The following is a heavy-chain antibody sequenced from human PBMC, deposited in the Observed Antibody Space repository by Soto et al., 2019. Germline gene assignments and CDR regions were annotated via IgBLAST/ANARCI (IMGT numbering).Heavy chain of an antibody. J-gene: IGHJ1*01. CDR1: GYTFTSYG. D-gene: IGHD1-26*01. CDR3: ASWAGSIDLEYFQH. Sequence: ASVKVSCKASGYTFTSYGISWVRQAPGQGLEWMGWISAYNGNTNYAQKLQGRVTMTTDTSTSTAYMELRSLRSDDTAVYYCASWAGSIDLEYFQHWGQGTLVTVSS. V-gene: IGHV1-18*04. CDR2: ISAYNGNT.